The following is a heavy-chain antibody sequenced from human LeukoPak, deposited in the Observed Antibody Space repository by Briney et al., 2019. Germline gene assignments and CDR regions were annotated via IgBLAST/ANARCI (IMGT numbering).Heavy chain of an antibody. CDR3: ARIVLDTARPYYFDY. Sequence: SQTLSLTCVISGDSVSSNSVAWNWIRQSPSRGLEWLGRTYYRSKWCNDYAVSVKSRITINPDTSKNQLSLKLSSVTAADTAAYYCARIVLDTARPYYFDYWGQGTLVTVSS. V-gene: IGHV6-1*01. CDR1: GDSVSSNSVA. CDR2: TYYRSKWCN. D-gene: IGHD5-18*01. J-gene: IGHJ4*02.